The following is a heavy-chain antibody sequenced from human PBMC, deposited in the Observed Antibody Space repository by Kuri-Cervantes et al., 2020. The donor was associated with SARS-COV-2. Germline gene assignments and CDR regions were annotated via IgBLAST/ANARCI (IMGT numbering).Heavy chain of an antibody. CDR3: APDLRHYDFWSGYYPLGYLQY. Sequence: VHDTCLTLGTTSPALSMHWVRQAPGKGLEWMGGFGPEDGETIYAQKFQGRVTMTEDTSTDTAYMELSSLRSEDTAVYYCAPDLRHYDFWSGYYPLGYLQYWGAATVVTVSS. CDR2: FGPEDGET. V-gene: IGHV1-24*01. CDR1: GTTSPALS. J-gene: IGHJ1*01. D-gene: IGHD3-3*01.